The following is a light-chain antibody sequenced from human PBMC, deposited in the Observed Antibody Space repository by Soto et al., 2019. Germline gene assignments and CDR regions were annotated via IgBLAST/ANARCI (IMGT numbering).Light chain of an antibody. V-gene: IGKV3-20*01. CDR2: GAS. Sequence: EIVLTQSPGTLSLSPGERATLSCRASQSVSSSYIAWYQQNPGQAPRLLIYGASSRATGIPDRFSGSGSGTDLTLTISRLEPEDFAVYFCQEYGRSPPFTFGQGTKMEIK. CDR3: QEYGRSPPFT. J-gene: IGKJ2*01. CDR1: QSVSSSY.